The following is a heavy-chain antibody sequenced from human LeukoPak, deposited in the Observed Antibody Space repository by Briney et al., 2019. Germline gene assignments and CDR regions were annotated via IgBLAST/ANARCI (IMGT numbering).Heavy chain of an antibody. CDR3: ARESYGLSLNY. V-gene: IGHV1-2*02. CDR1: GYTFTGYY. CDR2: INPNSGGT. J-gene: IGHJ4*02. Sequence: ASVKVSCKASGYTFTGYYMHWVRQAPGQGGEGMGGINPNSGGTKYAQKFQGRVTMTSDTSISTAYMELSRLRSDDTAVYYCARESYGLSLNYWGQGTLVTVSS. D-gene: IGHD5-18*01.